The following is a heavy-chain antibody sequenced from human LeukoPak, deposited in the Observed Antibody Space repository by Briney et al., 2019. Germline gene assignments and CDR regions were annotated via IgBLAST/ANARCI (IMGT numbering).Heavy chain of an antibody. V-gene: IGHV3-23*01. CDR2: ISGRDGCT. J-gene: IGHJ3*02. CDR3: AKDQLTGGYNYGYGTFDI. Sequence: GGSLRLSCAASGFTFSSYAMSWVRQAPGKGLEWVSIISGRDGCTHYADAVKGRSTISRDNSKNTLYLQMNSLRAEDTAVYYCAKDQLTGGYNYGYGTFDILGQGTMVTVSS. CDR1: GFTFSSYA. D-gene: IGHD5-18*01.